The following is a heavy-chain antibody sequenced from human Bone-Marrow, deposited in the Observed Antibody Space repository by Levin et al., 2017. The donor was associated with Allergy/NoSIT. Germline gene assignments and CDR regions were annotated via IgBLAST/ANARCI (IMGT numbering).Heavy chain of an antibody. Sequence: SETLSLTCTISGGSASSTTHYWGWIRQPPGKGLEWIGNIFYSGSTYYNPSLKSRVTISKDTSKNQFSLKLTSVTAADTAVYYCAREAAGLNFDYWGQGALVTVSS. J-gene: IGHJ4*02. V-gene: IGHV4-39*02. CDR2: IFYSGST. D-gene: IGHD6-13*01. CDR3: AREAAGLNFDY. CDR1: GGSASSTTHY.